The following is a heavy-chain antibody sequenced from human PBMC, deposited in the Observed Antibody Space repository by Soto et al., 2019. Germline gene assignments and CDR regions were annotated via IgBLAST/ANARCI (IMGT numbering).Heavy chain of an antibody. Sequence: SETLSLTCTVSGGSISSYYWSWIRQPPGNGLEWIGYIYYSGSTNYNPSLKSRVTISVDTSKNQFSLKMSSVTAADTAVYYCAGIPYYYDSSGLYGGQGTMVTV. D-gene: IGHD3-22*01. V-gene: IGHV4-59*01. CDR3: AGIPYYYDSSGLY. J-gene: IGHJ4*02. CDR2: IYYSGST. CDR1: GGSISSYY.